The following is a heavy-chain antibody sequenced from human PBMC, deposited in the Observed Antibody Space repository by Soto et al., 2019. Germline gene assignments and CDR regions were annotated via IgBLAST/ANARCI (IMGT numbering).Heavy chain of an antibody. V-gene: IGHV3-9*01. J-gene: IGHJ2*01. CDR2: IVWNSATI. CDR3: AKDGRSLRYFDSGYFDL. D-gene: IGHD3-9*01. CDR1: GFTFDDYA. Sequence: SLRLSCAASGFTFDDYAMHWVRQAPGKGLEWVSGIVWNSATIGYADSVKGRFTISRDNAKNSLYLQMNSLRAEDTALYYCAKDGRSLRYFDSGYFDLWGRGTLVTVSS.